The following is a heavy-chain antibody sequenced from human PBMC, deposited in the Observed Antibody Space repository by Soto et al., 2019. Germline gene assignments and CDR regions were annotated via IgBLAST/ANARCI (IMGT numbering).Heavy chain of an antibody. D-gene: IGHD6-19*01. CDR3: ARGFGWLDY. Sequence: EVQLVESGGGLVQPGGSLRLSCAASGFTVSSNYMTWVRQAPGKGLEYVSAISSNGGSTYYAKSVKGRFTISRDNSNNTLYLQMGSLRAEDMAVYYCARGFGWLDYWGQGTLVTVSS. CDR2: ISSNGGST. V-gene: IGHV3-64*01. CDR1: GFTVSSNY. J-gene: IGHJ4*02.